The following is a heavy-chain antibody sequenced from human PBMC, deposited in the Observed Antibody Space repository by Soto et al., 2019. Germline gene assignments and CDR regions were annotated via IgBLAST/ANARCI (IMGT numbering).Heavy chain of an antibody. Sequence: QVQLAQSGAEVKKPGASVKVSCKASGYTFTSSGMSWVRQAPGQGLEWMGWISAHTGSSEYAQRFQGRVTMTTDRSTSTAYMELRSLRSADTAVYYCARAFFYQGSDSRGYSFDAFDFWGPGTLVTVSS. CDR1: GYTFTSSG. J-gene: IGHJ3*01. D-gene: IGHD3-22*01. V-gene: IGHV1-18*01. CDR3: ARAFFYQGSDSRGYSFDAFDF. CDR2: ISAHTGSS.